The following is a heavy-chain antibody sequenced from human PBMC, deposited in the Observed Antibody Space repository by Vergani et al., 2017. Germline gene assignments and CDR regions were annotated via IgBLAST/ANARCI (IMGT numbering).Heavy chain of an antibody. J-gene: IGHJ2*01. CDR3: ARSQGDYWYFDL. CDR1: GYSIGSGFY. D-gene: IGHD2-21*01. V-gene: IGHV4-38-2*01. CDR2: IHNRGKT. Sequence: QVRLEESGPGLVKPSETLSLTCSVSGYSIGSGFYWAWIRQSPGEGLQWLTSIHNRGKTYHNPSLKSRVSVSLDTSKNRFSLNLTSVTATHTAFYYCARSQGDYWYFDLWGAGSLVTVSS.